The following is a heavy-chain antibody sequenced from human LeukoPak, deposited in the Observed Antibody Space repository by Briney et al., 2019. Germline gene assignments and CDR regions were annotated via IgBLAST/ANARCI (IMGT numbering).Heavy chain of an antibody. V-gene: IGHV3-72*01. Sequence: PGGSLRLSCGASGFSFRDHYMDWVRQPPGKGLEWVGRIRTKPKSYTTDYAASVKGRFTISRDDSKNLLYLQMNGLKTEDTAVYYCGRVGDYFDNNGYSLDAVDAWGRGTMVTVSS. CDR3: GRVGDYFDNNGYSLDAVDA. J-gene: IGHJ3*01. D-gene: IGHD3-22*01. CDR2: IRTKPKSYTT. CDR1: GFSFRDHY.